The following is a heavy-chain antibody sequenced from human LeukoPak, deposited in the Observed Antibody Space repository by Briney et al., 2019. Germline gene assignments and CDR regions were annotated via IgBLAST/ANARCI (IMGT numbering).Heavy chain of an antibody. CDR3: ARDMWDCSSTSCPYYYYYYYMDV. CDR2: INPNSGGT. D-gene: IGHD2-2*01. CDR1: GYTFTGYY. V-gene: IGHV1-2*02. J-gene: IGHJ6*03. Sequence: GASVKVSCKASGYTFTGYYMHWVRQAPGQGLEWMGWINPNSGGTNYAQKFQGRVTMTRDTSISTAYMELSRLRSDDTAVYYCARDMWDCSSTSCPYYYYYYYMDVWGKGTTVTVSS.